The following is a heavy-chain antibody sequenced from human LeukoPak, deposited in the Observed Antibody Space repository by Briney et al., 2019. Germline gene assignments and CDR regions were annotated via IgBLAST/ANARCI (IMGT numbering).Heavy chain of an antibody. CDR3: ARSPPGYYYDSSGCDY. D-gene: IGHD3-22*01. Sequence: GGSLRLSCAASGFTFSSYSMNWVRQAPGKGLEWVSSISSSSSYIYYADSVKGRFTIPRDNAKNSLYLQMNSLRAEDTAVYYCARSPPGYYYDSSGCDYWGQGTLVTVSS. J-gene: IGHJ4*02. V-gene: IGHV3-21*01. CDR1: GFTFSSYS. CDR2: ISSSSSYI.